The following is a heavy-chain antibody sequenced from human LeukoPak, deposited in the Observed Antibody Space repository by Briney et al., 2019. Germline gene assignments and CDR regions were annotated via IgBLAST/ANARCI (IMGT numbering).Heavy chain of an antibody. CDR1: GGSISSSSYY. CDR3: ASSYTSSWYCFNY. V-gene: IGHV4-39*01. CDR2: IYYSGST. J-gene: IGHJ4*02. D-gene: IGHD6-13*01. Sequence: SETLSLTCTVSGGSISSSSYYWGWIRQPPGKGLEWSGSIYYSGSTYYNPSLKSRFTISVDTSKNQFSLKLSSVTAADTAVYYCASSYTSSWYCFNYWGQGTLVTVSS.